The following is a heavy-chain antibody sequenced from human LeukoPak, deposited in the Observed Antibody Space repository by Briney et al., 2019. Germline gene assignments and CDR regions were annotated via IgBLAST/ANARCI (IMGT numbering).Heavy chain of an antibody. CDR3: AKDFGSSGYYYYFDY. Sequence: PGRSLRLSCAASGFTFSSYGMHWVRQAPGKGLEWVAVISYDGSNKYYADSVKGRFTISRDNSKNTLYLQMNSLRAEDTAVYYCAKDFGSSGYYYYFDYWGQGTLVTVSS. CDR2: ISYDGSNK. J-gene: IGHJ4*02. CDR1: GFTFSSYG. V-gene: IGHV3-30*18. D-gene: IGHD3-22*01.